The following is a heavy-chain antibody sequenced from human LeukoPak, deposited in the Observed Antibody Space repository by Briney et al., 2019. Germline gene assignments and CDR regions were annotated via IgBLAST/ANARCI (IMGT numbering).Heavy chain of an antibody. V-gene: IGHV7-4-1*02. CDR2: INTNTGNP. D-gene: IGHD1-26*01. CDR1: GYTFTSYA. J-gene: IGHJ3*02. CDR3: ARLKSGSGSYYAFDI. Sequence: ASVKVSCTASGYTFTSYAMNWVRQAPGQGLEWMGWINTNTGNPTYAQGFTGRFVFSLDTSVSTAYLQISSLKAEDTAVYYCARLKSGSGSYYAFDIWGQGTMVTVSS.